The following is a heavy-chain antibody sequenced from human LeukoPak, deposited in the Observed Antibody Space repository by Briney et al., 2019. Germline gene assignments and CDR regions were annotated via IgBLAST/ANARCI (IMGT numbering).Heavy chain of an antibody. Sequence: GGSLRLSCAASGFTFSSYWMSWVRQAPGKGLEWVANIKQDGSEKYYVDSVKGRFTISRDNAKNSLYLQMNSLRAEDTAVYYCARESTGVVSLDAFDIWGQGTMVTVSS. CDR1: GFTFSSYW. CDR3: ARESTGVVSLDAFDI. D-gene: IGHD3-3*01. CDR2: IKQDGSEK. J-gene: IGHJ3*02. V-gene: IGHV3-7*01.